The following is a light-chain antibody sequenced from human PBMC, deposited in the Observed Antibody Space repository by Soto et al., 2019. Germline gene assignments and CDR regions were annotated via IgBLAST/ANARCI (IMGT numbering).Light chain of an antibody. J-gene: IGKJ1*01. V-gene: IGKV3-15*01. CDR2: AAS. CDR1: QSVNSD. Sequence: EVVMTQSPATLSVSPGERATLSCRASQSVNSDLAWFQQKPGQAPRLLIYAASTRATGISARFSGSGSGTEFTLTISSLQSEDFAVYYCQQYNNWPPWTFGQGTKVVFK. CDR3: QQYNNWPPWT.